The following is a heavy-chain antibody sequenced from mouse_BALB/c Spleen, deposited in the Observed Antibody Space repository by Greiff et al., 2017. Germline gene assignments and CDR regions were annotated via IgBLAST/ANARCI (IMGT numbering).Heavy chain of an antibody. CDR2: INPGSGGT. CDR3: ARHGYFEYYAMDY. V-gene: IGHV1-54*01. Sequence: VKLQESGAELVRPGTSVKVSCKASGYAFTNYLIEWVKQRPGQGLEWIGVINPGSGGTNYNEKFKGKATLTADKSSSTAYMQLSSLTSDDSAVYFCARHGYFEYYAMDYWGQGTSVTVSS. J-gene: IGHJ4*01. D-gene: IGHD2-3*01. CDR1: GYAFTNYL.